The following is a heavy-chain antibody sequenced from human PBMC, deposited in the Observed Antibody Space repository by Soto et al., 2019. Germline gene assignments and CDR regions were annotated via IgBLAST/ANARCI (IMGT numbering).Heavy chain of an antibody. V-gene: IGHV1-18*01. CDR1: GYNFTRYG. D-gene: IGHD3-22*01. CDR2: ISPNNGTT. Sequence: ASVKVSCKASGYNFTRYGISWVRQAPGQGLEWMGGISPNNGTTNQAQKLQARVTITADASTSTAYMELSSLRSEDTAVYYCARDRGPSSGYYTYWFDPWGQGTLVPVYS. J-gene: IGHJ5*02. CDR3: ARDRGPSSGYYTYWFDP.